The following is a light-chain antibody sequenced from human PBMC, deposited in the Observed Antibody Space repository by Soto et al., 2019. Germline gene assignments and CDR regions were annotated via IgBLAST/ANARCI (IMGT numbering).Light chain of an antibody. J-gene: IGKJ2*01. Sequence: EIVMTQSPATLSVSPGERATLSCRASQSISTELAWYQQKPGQPPRLLIYSASTRATGVPARFTGSGSGSVFTLTISGLQSEDFAVYYCQKGHNWPLTFGQGTRLEI. CDR1: QSISTE. CDR2: SAS. CDR3: QKGHNWPLT. V-gene: IGKV3-15*01.